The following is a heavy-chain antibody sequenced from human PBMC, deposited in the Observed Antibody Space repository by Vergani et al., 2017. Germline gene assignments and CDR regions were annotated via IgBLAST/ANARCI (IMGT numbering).Heavy chain of an antibody. Sequence: QVQLQQWGAGLLKPSETLSLTCAVYGGSFSGYYWSWIRQPPGKGLEWIGEINHSGSTHDKPSLKSGVTLSVDTSKNQFSLRLGSVTAADTAVYYCARGYGSGSYSVYYYGMDVWGEGSTVTVSS. D-gene: IGHD3-10*01. CDR1: GGSFSGYY. V-gene: IGHV4-34*01. CDR3: ARGYGSGSYSVYYYGMDV. CDR2: INHSGST. J-gene: IGHJ6*04.